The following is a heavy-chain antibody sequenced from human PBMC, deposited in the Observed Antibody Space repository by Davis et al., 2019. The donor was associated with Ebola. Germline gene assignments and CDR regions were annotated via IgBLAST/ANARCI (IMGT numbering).Heavy chain of an antibody. CDR1: AFTFSSYA. CDR2: LGTSADT. D-gene: IGHD1-26*01. CDR3: AKDTSNIWFDI. Sequence: GGSLRLSCAASAFTFSSYAMSWVRQAPGKGLEWVSTLGTSADTYYADSVKGRFTISRDNSKNTLYLQMNGLRVEDTAIYYCAKDTSNIWFDIWGQGKNVTVSS. J-gene: IGHJ3*02. V-gene: IGHV3-23*01.